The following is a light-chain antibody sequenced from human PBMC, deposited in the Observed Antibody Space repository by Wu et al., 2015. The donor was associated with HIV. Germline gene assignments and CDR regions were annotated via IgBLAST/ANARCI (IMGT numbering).Light chain of an antibody. CDR1: QGISNF. J-gene: IGKJ2*01. Sequence: IQMTQSPSSLSASIGDRVTITCRASQGISNFLAWYQHKPGEAPQLLLHTATKLESGVPFRFSGSASGTDYTLTISSLQPEDFATYYCQQYFSTPYSFGQGSKVDIK. CDR2: TAT. V-gene: IGKV1-NL1*01. CDR3: QQYFSTPYS.